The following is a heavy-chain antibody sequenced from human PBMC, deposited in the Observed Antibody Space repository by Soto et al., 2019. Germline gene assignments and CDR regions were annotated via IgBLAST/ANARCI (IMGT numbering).Heavy chain of an antibody. J-gene: IGHJ6*02. CDR2: ISSSSSTI. V-gene: IGHV3-48*02. CDR1: GFTFSSYS. CDR3: AREAGLNSSSWAEAGGWYKESGYYYGMDV. D-gene: IGHD6-13*01. Sequence: GGSLRLSCAASGFTFSSYSMNWVRQAPGKGLEWVSYISSSSSTIYYADSVKGRFTISRANAKNSLYLQMNSLRDEDTAVYYCAREAGLNSSSWAEAGGWYKESGYYYGMDVWGQGTTVTVSS.